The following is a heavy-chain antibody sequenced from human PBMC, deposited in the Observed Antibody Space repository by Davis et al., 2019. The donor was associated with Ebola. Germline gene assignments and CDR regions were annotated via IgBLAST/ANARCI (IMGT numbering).Heavy chain of an antibody. J-gene: IGHJ4*02. CDR1: GFTFSSYA. CDR3: AREWRSGSYYDY. Sequence: PGGSLRLSCAASGFTFSSYAMHWVRQAPGKGLEWVAVISYDGSNKYYADSVKGRFTISRDNSKNTLYLQMNSLRAEDTAVYYCAREWRSGSYYDYWGQGTLVTVSS. V-gene: IGHV3-30-3*01. CDR2: ISYDGSNK. D-gene: IGHD1-26*01.